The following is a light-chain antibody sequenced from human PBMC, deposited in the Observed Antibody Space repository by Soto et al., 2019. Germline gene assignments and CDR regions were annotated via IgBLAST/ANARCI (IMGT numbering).Light chain of an antibody. V-gene: IGKV1-33*01. CDR2: DAS. CDR3: QQYDNLPLT. J-gene: IGKJ3*01. CDR1: QDINNC. Sequence: DIQMTQTPSSLSASVGDRVTITCQASQDINNCLNWYHQKPGKAPKLLIYDASNLETGVPSRFSGSGSGTHFTFTISSLQHEDTETYYCQQYDNLPLTLGPGTKVDIK.